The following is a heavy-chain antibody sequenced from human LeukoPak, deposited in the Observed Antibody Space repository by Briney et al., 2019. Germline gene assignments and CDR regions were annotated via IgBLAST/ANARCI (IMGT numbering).Heavy chain of an antibody. CDR3: ARDCAAAGLAMNWFDP. Sequence: ASVKVSCKASGYTFTGDFIHWVRQAPGQGLEWMGWINSDSGGTNYARKFQGRVTMTRDTSISTAYMELSRLRSDDTAVYYCARDCAAAGLAMNWFDPWGQGTLVTVSS. CDR1: GYTFTGDF. V-gene: IGHV1-2*02. J-gene: IGHJ5*02. D-gene: IGHD6-13*01. CDR2: INSDSGGT.